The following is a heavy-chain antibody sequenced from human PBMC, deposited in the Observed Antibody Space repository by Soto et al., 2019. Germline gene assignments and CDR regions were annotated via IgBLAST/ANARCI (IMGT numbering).Heavy chain of an antibody. CDR1: GGTFSSYT. CDR2: IIPILGIA. J-gene: IGHJ4*02. V-gene: IGHV1-69*02. CDR3: ARGYSSGWYRLDY. Sequence: QVQLVQSGAEVKKPGSSVKVSCKASGGTFSSYTISWVRQAPGQGLEWMGRIIPILGIANYAQKFQGRVRXTXDXYTSTAYMELSSLRSEDTAVYYCARGYSSGWYRLDYWGQGTLVTVSS. D-gene: IGHD6-19*01.